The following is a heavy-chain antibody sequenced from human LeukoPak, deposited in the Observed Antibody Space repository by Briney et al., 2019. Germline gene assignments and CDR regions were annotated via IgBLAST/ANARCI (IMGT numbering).Heavy chain of an antibody. V-gene: IGHV1-69*02. CDR3: ARGKRSSEVDV. CDR1: GGTFSSYT. Sequence: ASVKVSCKASGGTFSSYTISWVRQAPGQGVEWMGRIIPILGIANYAQKFQGRVTLTADKSTSTAYMELTSLRSEHTAVYYCARGKRSSEVDVWGQGTTVTVSS. CDR2: IIPILGIA. J-gene: IGHJ6*02. D-gene: IGHD6-19*01.